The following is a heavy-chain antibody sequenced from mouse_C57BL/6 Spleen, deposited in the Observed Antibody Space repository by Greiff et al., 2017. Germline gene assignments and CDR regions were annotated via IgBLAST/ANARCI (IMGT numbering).Heavy chain of an antibody. CDR1: GYTFTDYY. D-gene: IGHD2-14*01. V-gene: IGHV1-19*01. J-gene: IGHJ4*01. CDR3: AREGTGGTAMDY. CDR2: INPYNGGT. Sequence: VQLQQPGTELVKPGASVKLSCKASGYTFTDYYMNWVKQSHGKSLEWIGVINPYNGGTSYNQKFKGKATLTVDKSSSTAYMELNSLTSEDSAVYYCAREGTGGTAMDYWGQGTSVTVSS.